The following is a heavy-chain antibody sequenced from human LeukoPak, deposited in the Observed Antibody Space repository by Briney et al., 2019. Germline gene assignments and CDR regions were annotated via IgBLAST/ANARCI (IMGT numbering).Heavy chain of an antibody. J-gene: IGHJ4*02. CDR3: ARAKLLLLPRDY. V-gene: IGHV1-18*01. Sequence: ALVKVSCKASGYTFTSYGINWVRQAPGQGLEWMGWISAYTGNTNYAQKLQGRVTMTTDTSTSSAYMELRSLRFDDTAVYYCARAKLLLLPRDYWGQGTLVTVSS. CDR2: ISAYTGNT. CDR1: GYTFTSYG. D-gene: IGHD3-10*01.